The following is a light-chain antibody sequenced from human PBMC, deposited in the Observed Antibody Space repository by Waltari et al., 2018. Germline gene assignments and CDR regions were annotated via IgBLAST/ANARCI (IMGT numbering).Light chain of an antibody. CDR3: QQRSNWPIT. CDR1: QSVSSY. Sequence: EIVLTQSPATLYLSPGERATLPCRASQSVSSYLAWYQQKPGQAPRLLIYDASNRATGIPARFSGSGSGTYFTLTISSLEPEDFAVYYCQQRSNWPITFGQGTRLEIK. V-gene: IGKV3-11*01. J-gene: IGKJ5*01. CDR2: DAS.